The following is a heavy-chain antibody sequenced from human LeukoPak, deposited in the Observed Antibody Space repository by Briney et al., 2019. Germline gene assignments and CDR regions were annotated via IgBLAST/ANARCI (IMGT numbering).Heavy chain of an antibody. Sequence: GGSLRLSCAASGFTFSSSWMSWVRQAPGKGLEWVAHIKQVGSDKYYVDSVKGRFTISRDNAKNSLYLQMNSLRADDTAMYYCARHSSGSYYTYWGQGTLVTVSS. V-gene: IGHV3-7*01. CDR1: GFTFSSSW. J-gene: IGHJ4*02. D-gene: IGHD3-10*01. CDR2: IKQVGSDK. CDR3: ARHSSGSYYTY.